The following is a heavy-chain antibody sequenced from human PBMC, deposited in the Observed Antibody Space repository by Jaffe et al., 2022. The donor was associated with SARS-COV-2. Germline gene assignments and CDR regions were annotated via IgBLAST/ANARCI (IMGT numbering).Heavy chain of an antibody. CDR2: IRSKADNYAT. CDR1: GFTFSGSA. V-gene: IGHV3-73*01. Sequence: EVQLVESGGGLVQPGGSLKLSCAASGFTFSGSAMHWVRQASGKGLEWVGRIRSKADNYATAYAASVKGRFTISRDDSKNTAYLQMNSLKPEDTAVYYCTASGRDSERPWGQGTLVTVSS. J-gene: IGHJ5*02. CDR3: TASGRDSERP. D-gene: IGHD1-26*01.